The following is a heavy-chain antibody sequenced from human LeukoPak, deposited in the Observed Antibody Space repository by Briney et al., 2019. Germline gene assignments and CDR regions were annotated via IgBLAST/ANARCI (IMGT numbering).Heavy chain of an antibody. D-gene: IGHD6-13*01. CDR1: GGSFSGYY. Sequence: PSETLPLTCAVYGGSFSGYYWSWIRQPPGKGLEWIGEINHSGSTNYNPSLKSRVTISVDTSKNQFSLKLSSVTAADTAVYYCARGRLRGIAAIWGQGTMVTVSS. CDR3: ARGRLRGIAAI. V-gene: IGHV4-34*01. J-gene: IGHJ3*02. CDR2: INHSGST.